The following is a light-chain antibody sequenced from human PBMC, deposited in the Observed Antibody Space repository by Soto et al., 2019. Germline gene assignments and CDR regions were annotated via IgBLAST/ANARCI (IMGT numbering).Light chain of an antibody. Sequence: DIQMTQSPSSLSASVGDRVTITCRAGQSISSYLNWYQQKPGKAPKLLIYAASYLQSGVPSRFGGSGSGTDFTLTISSLQPEDFATYYCQQSYSTPLAFGPGTKVDIK. V-gene: IGKV1-39*01. CDR1: QSISSY. CDR2: AAS. J-gene: IGKJ3*01. CDR3: QQSYSTPLA.